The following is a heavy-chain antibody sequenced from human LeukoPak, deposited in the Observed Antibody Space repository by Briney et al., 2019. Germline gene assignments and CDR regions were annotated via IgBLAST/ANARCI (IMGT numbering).Heavy chain of an antibody. CDR1: GGTFSSYA. J-gene: IGHJ5*02. V-gene: IGHV1-69*04. CDR2: IIPILGIA. CDR3: ARAEADSSGWFYARGGWFDP. D-gene: IGHD6-19*01. Sequence: VASVKVSCKASGGTFSSYAISWVRQAPGQGLEWMGRIIPILGIANYAQKFQGRVTITADKSTSTAYMELSSLRSEDTAVYYCARAEADSSGWFYARGGWFDPWGQGTLVTVSS.